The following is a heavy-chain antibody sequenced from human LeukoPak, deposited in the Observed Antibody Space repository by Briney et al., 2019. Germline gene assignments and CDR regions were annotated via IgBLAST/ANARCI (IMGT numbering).Heavy chain of an antibody. V-gene: IGHV3-23*01. CDR2: ITGSGGST. D-gene: IGHD6-19*01. J-gene: IGHJ3*02. CDR3: ARGYSSGFIGALEI. CDR1: GFSFNRYV. Sequence: GGSLTLSCAASGFSFNRYVMTWVRHAPGKGLEWVSTITGSGGSTHYAGSVKGRFTVSRDNSENTLNLQMDSLRVEDTAIYYCARGYSSGFIGALEIWGQGTMVTVSS.